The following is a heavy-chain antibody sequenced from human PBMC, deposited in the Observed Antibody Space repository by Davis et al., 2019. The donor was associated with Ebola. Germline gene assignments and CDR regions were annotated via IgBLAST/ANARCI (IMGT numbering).Heavy chain of an antibody. CDR1: GFTFSSYG. CDR3: AKGSVTIFGVAPDYYGMDV. CDR2: ISYDGSNK. V-gene: IGHV3-30*18. J-gene: IGHJ6*04. Sequence: GGSLRLSCAASGFTFSSYGMHWVRQAPGKGLEWVAVISYDGSNKYYADSVKGRFTISRDNSKNTLYLQINSLRAEDTAVYYCAKGSVTIFGVAPDYYGMDVWGKGTTVTVSS. D-gene: IGHD3-3*01.